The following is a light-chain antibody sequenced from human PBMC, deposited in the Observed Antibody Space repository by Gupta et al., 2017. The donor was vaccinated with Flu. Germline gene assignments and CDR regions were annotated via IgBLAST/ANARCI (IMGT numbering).Light chain of an antibody. V-gene: IGLV1-40*01. J-gene: IGLJ3*02. CDR1: SSNIGADYY. Sequence: VTISCTGGSSNIGADYYVHWYQFLPGTAPKLLIYGNTNRPSGVPDRFSGSKSGTSASLAITGLQAEDEADYYCQSYDSSLSRRVFGGGTKLTVL. CDR2: GNT. CDR3: QSYDSSLSRRV.